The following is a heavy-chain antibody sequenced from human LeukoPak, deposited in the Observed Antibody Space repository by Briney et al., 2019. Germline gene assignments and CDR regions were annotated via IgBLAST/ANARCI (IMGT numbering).Heavy chain of an antibody. V-gene: IGHV4-31*03. D-gene: IGHD3-22*01. CDR1: GGSISSGGYY. J-gene: IGHJ4*02. Sequence: SQTLSLTCTVSGGSISSGGYYWSWIRQHPGKGLEWIGYIYYSGGTDYNPSLRSRVTMSVDTSRNQFSLKLTSMTAADTAVYYCARESKSYDGSGFYHDYWGQGTLVAVSS. CDR2: IYYSGGT. CDR3: ARESKSYDGSGFYHDY.